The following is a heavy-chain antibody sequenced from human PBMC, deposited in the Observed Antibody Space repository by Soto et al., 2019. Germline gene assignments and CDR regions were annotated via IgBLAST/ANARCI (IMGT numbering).Heavy chain of an antibody. CDR2: IYYSGGT. CDR3: ARRYGASFDY. J-gene: IGHJ4*02. D-gene: IGHD4-17*01. CDR1: GRSISSNY. V-gene: IGHV4-59*01. Sequence: SETLSHTCTVSGRSISSNYWIWIRQPPGKGLEWIGYIYYSGGTNYNPSLKSRVTISVDTSKNQFSLKLSSVTAADTAVYYCARRYGASFDYWGQGTLVTVS.